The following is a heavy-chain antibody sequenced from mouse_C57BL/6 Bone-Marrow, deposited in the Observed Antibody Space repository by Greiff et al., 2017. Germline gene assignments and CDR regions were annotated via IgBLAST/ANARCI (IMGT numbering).Heavy chain of an antibody. V-gene: IGHV1-81*01. J-gene: IGHJ1*03. Sequence: VQLQQSGAELARPGASVKLSCKASGYTFTSYGISWVKQRTGQGLEWIGEIYPRSGNTYYNEKFKGKATLTADKSSSTAYMELRSLTSEDSAVYFCARVREYYYGSSPYWYFDVWGTGTTVTVSS. D-gene: IGHD1-1*01. CDR2: IYPRSGNT. CDR3: ARVREYYYGSSPYWYFDV. CDR1: GYTFTSYG.